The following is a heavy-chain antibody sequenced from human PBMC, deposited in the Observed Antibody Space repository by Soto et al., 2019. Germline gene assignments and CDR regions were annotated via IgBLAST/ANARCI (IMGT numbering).Heavy chain of an antibody. J-gene: IGHJ4*02. CDR2: IIPIFGTA. CDR3: ARDGDDSSGSPTFSADY. D-gene: IGHD3-22*01. CDR1: GGTFSSYA. Sequence: QVQLVQSGAEVKKPGSSVKVSCKASGGTFSSYAISWVRQAPGQGLEWMGGIIPIFGTANYAQKFQGRVTITAXXYXSXXYMELSSLRSEGTAVYYCARDGDDSSGSPTFSADYWGQGTLVTVSS. V-gene: IGHV1-69*12.